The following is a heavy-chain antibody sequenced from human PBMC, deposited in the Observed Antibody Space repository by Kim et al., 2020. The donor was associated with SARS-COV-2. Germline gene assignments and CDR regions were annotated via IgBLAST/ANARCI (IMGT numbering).Heavy chain of an antibody. CDR2: ISYDGSNK. J-gene: IGHJ5*02. D-gene: IGHD3-16*01. CDR3: AKDRGGMPWFDP. V-gene: IGHV3-30*18. CDR1: GFTFSSYG. Sequence: GGSLRLSCAASGFTFSSYGMHWVRQAPGKGLEWVAVISYDGSNKYYADSVKGRFTISSANSKNTLYLQMNSLRAEDTAVYYCAKDRGGMPWFDPWGRGTLVTVSS.